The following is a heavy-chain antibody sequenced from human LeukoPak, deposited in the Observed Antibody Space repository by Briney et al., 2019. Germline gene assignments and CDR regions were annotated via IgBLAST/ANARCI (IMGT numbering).Heavy chain of an antibody. J-gene: IGHJ4*02. V-gene: IGHV3-20*04. CDR3: ARGSDYSSSSGSHDY. CDR2: INWNGGST. CDR1: GFTFDDYG. D-gene: IGHD6-6*01. Sequence: GGSLRLSCAASGFTFDDYGMSWVRQAPGKGLEWVSGINWNGGSTGYADSVKGRFTISRDNAKNSLYLQMNSLRAEDTALYYCARGSDYSSSSGSHDYWGQGTLATVSS.